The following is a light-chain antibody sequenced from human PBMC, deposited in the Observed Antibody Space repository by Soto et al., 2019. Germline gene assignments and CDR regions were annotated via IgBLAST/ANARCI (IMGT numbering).Light chain of an antibody. CDR1: QSLLHSNGNYY. V-gene: IGKV2-28*01. J-gene: IGKJ1*01. CDR2: MAS. CDR3: MQTLQTRT. Sequence: DIVVTQSPLSLPVTPGEPASISCRSSQSLLHSNGNYYLDWYVQKPGQSPQVLIYMASNRASGVPVRFSGTGSGTDFTLEISRVEAEDVGVYYCMQTLQTRTFGQGTKVEIK.